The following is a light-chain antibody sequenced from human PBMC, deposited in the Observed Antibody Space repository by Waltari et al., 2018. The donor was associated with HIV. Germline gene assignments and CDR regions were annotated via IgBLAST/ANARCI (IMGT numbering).Light chain of an antibody. CDR3: QVWVDSRDVAVI. Sequence: SYALTQPPSVSVAPGKTARITCGGDNIGGTLVPWSQRKPGQAPVLVIFDDSDRPSGIPERFSCANSGKTATVTISRGDGGDEADYYCQVWVDSRDVAVIFGGGTKLTVL. V-gene: IGLV3-21*04. J-gene: IGLJ2*01. CDR2: DDS. CDR1: NIGGTL.